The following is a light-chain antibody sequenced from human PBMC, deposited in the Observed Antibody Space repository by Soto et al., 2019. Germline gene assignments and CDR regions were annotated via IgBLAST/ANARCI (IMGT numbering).Light chain of an antibody. J-gene: IGKJ3*01. CDR3: QQDYSYPST. V-gene: IGKV1-8*01. Sequence: SVSLTTKEDRVTITCRASQGISSYLAWYQQKPGKAPQLLIYAASTLQSGVPSRFSGSGSGTDFTLTISCLQSEDFANYYCQQDYSYPSTLRPGTKVDIK. CDR1: QGISSY. CDR2: AAS.